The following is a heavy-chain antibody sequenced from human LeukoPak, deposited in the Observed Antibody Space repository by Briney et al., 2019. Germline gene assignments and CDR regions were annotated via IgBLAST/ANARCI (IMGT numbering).Heavy chain of an antibody. Sequence: GGSLRLSCAASGFTFSSYAMSWVRQAPGKGLEWVSAISGSGGSTYYADSVKGRFTISRDSSKNTLYLQMNSLRAEDTAVYYCARYCSSTSCYRSPDAFDIWGQGTMVTVSS. CDR2: ISGSGGST. CDR3: ARYCSSTSCYRSPDAFDI. V-gene: IGHV3-23*01. CDR1: GFTFSSYA. J-gene: IGHJ3*02. D-gene: IGHD2-2*01.